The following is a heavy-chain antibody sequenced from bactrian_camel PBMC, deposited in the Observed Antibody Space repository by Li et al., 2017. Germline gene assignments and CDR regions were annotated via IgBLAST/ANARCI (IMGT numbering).Heavy chain of an antibody. D-gene: IGHD1*01. Sequence: VQLVESGGGLVQPGGSLRLSCAASVITYTTYSMGWFRQAPGKEREGVAVIGSDGSTSYADSVKGRFTVSQDNAKDTVYLQMNSLKPEDTAMYYCNAKLEVGYSGSWCTEVSDHWGQGTQVTVS. CDR1: VITYTTYS. J-gene: IGHJ4*01. V-gene: IGHV3S53*01. CDR2: IGSDGST. CDR3: NAKLEVGYSGSWCTEVSDH.